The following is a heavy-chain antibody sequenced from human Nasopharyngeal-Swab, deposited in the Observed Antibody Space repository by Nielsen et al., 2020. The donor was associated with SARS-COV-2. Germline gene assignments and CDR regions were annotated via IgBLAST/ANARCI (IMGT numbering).Heavy chain of an antibody. CDR3: AKEGATGWFDP. V-gene: IGHV4-59*11. J-gene: IGHJ5*02. CDR1: GVSITTQY. Sequence: SETLSLTCTVSGVSITTQYWSWIRQPPGKGLEWIGYVSHSGGTSYDPSLKSRVTMLMDTSKNQFSLRLRSVTAADTAVYYCAKEGATGWFDPWGQGTLVTVSS. CDR2: VSHSGGT.